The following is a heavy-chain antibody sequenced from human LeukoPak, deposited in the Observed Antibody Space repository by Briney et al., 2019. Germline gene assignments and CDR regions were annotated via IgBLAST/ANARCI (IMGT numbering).Heavy chain of an antibody. CDR1: GGSISSSSYY. CDR2: IYYSGST. J-gene: IGHJ3*02. D-gene: IGHD4-17*01. V-gene: IGHV4-39*01. CDR3: ARNDYGDYAGALDI. Sequence: PSETLSLTCTVSGGSISSSSYYWGWIRQPPGKGLEWIGSIYYSGSTYYNPSLKSRVTISVDTSKNQFSLKLSSVTAADTAVYYCARNDYGDYAGALDIWGQGTMVSVSS.